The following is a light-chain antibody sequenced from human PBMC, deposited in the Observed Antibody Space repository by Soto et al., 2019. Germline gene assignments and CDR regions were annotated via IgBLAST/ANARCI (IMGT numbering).Light chain of an antibody. CDR3: QQANSFPIT. Sequence: DIQMTHCQSTLSSSVGDKFTISCRSSQGISSWLAWYQQKPGKAPKLLIYAASSLQSGVPSRFSGSGSGTDFTLTISSLQPEDFATYYCQQANSFPITVGQGTRLEIK. CDR1: QGISSW. J-gene: IGKJ5*01. CDR2: AAS. V-gene: IGKV1-12*01.